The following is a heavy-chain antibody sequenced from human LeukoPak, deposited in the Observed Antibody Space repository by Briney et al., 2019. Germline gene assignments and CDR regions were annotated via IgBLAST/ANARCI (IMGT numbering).Heavy chain of an antibody. D-gene: IGHD2-21*01. J-gene: IGHJ4*02. V-gene: IGHV3-21*01. CDR2: ISSSSSYI. Sequence: GGSLRLSCAASGFTFSSYSMNWVRQAPGKGLEWVSSISSSSSYIYYADSVKGRFTISRDNAKNSLYLQMNSLRAEDTAVYYCTTEDPDYSSDYWGQGTLVTVSS. CDR3: TTEDPDYSSDY. CDR1: GFTFSSYS.